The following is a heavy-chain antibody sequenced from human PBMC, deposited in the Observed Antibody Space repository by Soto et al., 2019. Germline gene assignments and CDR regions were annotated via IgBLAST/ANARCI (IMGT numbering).Heavy chain of an antibody. CDR3: ARVGYCSSTSCYESWFDP. CDR1: GGTFSSYT. V-gene: IGHV1-69*02. Sequence: SVKVSCKASGGTFSSYTISWVRQAPGQGHEWMGRIIPILGIANYAQKFQGRVTITADKSTSTAYMELSSLRSEDTAVYYCARVGYCSSTSCYESWFDPWGQGTLVTVSS. CDR2: IIPILGIA. D-gene: IGHD2-2*01. J-gene: IGHJ5*02.